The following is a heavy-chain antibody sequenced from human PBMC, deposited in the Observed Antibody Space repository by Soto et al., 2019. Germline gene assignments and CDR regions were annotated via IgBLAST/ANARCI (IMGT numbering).Heavy chain of an antibody. J-gene: IGHJ6*02. CDR2: INLINGTT. V-gene: IGHV1-69*05. D-gene: IGHD2-8*01. CDR1: GGTFSSYA. CDR3: ARDPYHVLMVNAPNLYGMDV. Sequence: SVKVSYKASGGTFSSYAISWVRQAPGQRLEWMGWINLINGTTNYAQKFQGRVTITTDTSASTAYMELRNLRSDDTAVYYCARDPYHVLMVNAPNLYGMDVWGQGTTVTVSS.